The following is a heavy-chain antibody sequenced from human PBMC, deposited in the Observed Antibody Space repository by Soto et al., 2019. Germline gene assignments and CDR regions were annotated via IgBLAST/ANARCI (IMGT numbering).Heavy chain of an antibody. CDR1: GFSFTNAW. CDR3: TTSGPPRSSSLWFDP. J-gene: IGHJ5*02. CDR2: IKTTTDGGTT. V-gene: IGHV3-15*01. D-gene: IGHD6-6*01. Sequence: EVQLVESGGGLVEPGGSLRLSCAASGFSFTNAWMTWVRQAPGKGLEWVGRIKTTTDGGTTDYAAPVKGRFTISRDDSKNTIYLQMNSLKTEDTAVYCCTTSGPPRSSSLWFDPWGQGTLVTVSS.